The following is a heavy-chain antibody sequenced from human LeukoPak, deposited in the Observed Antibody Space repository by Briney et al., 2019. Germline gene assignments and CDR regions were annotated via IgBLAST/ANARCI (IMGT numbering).Heavy chain of an antibody. Sequence: PGGSLRLSCAASGFTFSYASMTWVRQAPGKGLEWVGRTKSKTDGGTTDYAAPVKGRFTISRDDSKNTLFLQMNSLKTEDTAVYYCTTDRFIVDYWGQGTLVTVSS. CDR1: GFTFSYAS. CDR2: TKSKTDGGTT. V-gene: IGHV3-15*01. CDR3: TTDRFIVDY. J-gene: IGHJ4*02. D-gene: IGHD2-21*01.